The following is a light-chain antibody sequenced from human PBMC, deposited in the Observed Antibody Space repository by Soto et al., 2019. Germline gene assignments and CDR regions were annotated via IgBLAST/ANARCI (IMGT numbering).Light chain of an antibody. Sequence: DIQMTQSPSTLPASVGDRVTITCRASQNIGSWLAWYQQKPGKAPKLLIYDASSLKSGVPSRFSGSGSGTDFTLTIISLQPDDFATYYCQQYNSYSSYTFGQGTKLEIK. V-gene: IGKV1-5*01. CDR1: QNIGSW. CDR3: QQYNSYSSYT. CDR2: DAS. J-gene: IGKJ2*01.